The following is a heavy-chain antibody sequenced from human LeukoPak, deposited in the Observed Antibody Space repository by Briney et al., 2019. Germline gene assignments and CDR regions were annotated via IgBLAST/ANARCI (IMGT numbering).Heavy chain of an antibody. CDR1: GYSFTNYW. D-gene: IGHD3-22*01. J-gene: IGHJ3*02. CDR2: IYPGDSET. Sequence: GESLKISCMASGYSFTNYWIGWVRQMPGKGLEWMGIIYPGDSETRYSPSFQGQVTISADKSISTAYLQWSSLKASDTAMYYCARRGYYDSPGAFDIWGQGTMVTVSS. CDR3: ARRGYYDSPGAFDI. V-gene: IGHV5-51*01.